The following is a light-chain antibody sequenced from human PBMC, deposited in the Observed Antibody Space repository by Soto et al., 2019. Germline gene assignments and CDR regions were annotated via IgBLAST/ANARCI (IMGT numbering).Light chain of an antibody. V-gene: IGKV1-6*01. CDR3: LQDHTYLT. CDR1: QGIGSD. J-gene: IGKJ4*01. Sequence: AIEMTQSPSSLSASVGDRVTITCRASQGIGSDLAWYQQRPGKAPKLLIYAVSSSQNGVPSRFSGSGSGTDFTPTISSLQPEDFATYYCLQDHTYLTFGGGTTVEIK. CDR2: AVS.